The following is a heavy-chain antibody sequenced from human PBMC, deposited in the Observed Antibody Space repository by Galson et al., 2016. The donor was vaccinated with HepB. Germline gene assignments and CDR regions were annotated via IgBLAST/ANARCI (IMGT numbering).Heavy chain of an antibody. CDR1: GGSMNNYY. Sequence: SETLSLTCIVSGGSMNNYYWSWVRQPPGKGLEWIGYIHYGGNTNYSPSLRSRVAISIDTSKRQFSLNLSSVTTADAAVYYCARAEYRSGSLYLNYWGQGARVTVSS. J-gene: IGHJ4*02. CDR3: ARAEYRSGSLYLNY. D-gene: IGHD6-19*01. CDR2: IHYGGNT. V-gene: IGHV4-59*01.